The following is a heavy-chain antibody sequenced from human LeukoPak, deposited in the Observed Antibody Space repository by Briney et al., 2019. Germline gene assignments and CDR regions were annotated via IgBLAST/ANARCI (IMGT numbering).Heavy chain of an antibody. V-gene: IGHV3-23*01. CDR2: ISVDGGDI. D-gene: IGHD2-2*01. CDR1: RFAFHNYA. CDR3: AKDGAVVVVPAALLGPKPKKDYYYYMDV. J-gene: IGHJ6*03. Sequence: PGGSLRLSCAASRFAFHNYAMTWIRQAPERGLEWVSSISVDGGDIKYTDSAKGRFTISRDNSKNTLYLQMNSLRAEDTAVYYCAKDGAVVVVPAALLGPKPKKDYYYYMDVWGKGTTVTVSS.